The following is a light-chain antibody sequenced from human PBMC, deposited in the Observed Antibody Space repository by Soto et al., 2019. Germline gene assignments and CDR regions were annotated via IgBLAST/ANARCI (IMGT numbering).Light chain of an antibody. J-gene: IGKJ1*01. CDR3: QQYDSAPWT. CDR2: GAS. V-gene: IGKV3-20*01. Sequence: ETVLTQSPGNLSLSAGERATLSCRASQSLGRNFLAWYQQKPGQAPRLLIHGASSRATAIPDRFSGSGSGAEFTLTISRLEPEDFAVYSCQQYDSAPWTFGQGTKVEIK. CDR1: QSLGRNF.